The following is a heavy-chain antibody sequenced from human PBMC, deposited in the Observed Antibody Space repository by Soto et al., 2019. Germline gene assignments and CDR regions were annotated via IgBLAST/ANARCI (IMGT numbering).Heavy chain of an antibody. CDR1: GGSISSSSYY. CDR2: IYYSGST. CDR3: ARHFDLLWFGELSDAFDI. Sequence: QLQLQESGPGLVKPSETLSLTCTVSGGSISSSSYYWGWIRQPPGKGLEWIGSIYYSGSTYYNPSLKSRVPISGDTSKNQFSLKLSSVTAADTAVYYCARHFDLLWFGELSDAFDIWGQGTMVTVSS. J-gene: IGHJ3*02. D-gene: IGHD3-10*01. V-gene: IGHV4-39*01.